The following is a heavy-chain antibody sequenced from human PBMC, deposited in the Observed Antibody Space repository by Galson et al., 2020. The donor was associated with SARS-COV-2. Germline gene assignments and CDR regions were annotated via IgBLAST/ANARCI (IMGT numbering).Heavy chain of an antibody. D-gene: IGHD2-21*02. CDR1: GFTFGDYW. CDR3: VRDLCPKPPFCAGACSDAFDM. Sequence: GESLKISCAASGFTFGDYWVHWVRQAPGKGLVWLSRIVSDGSITSYADSVRGRFTVSRDNTKNTVYLQMNSLRGEDTAVYYCVRDLCPKPPFCAGACSDAFDMWGQGTVVTVSS. V-gene: IGHV3-74*01. J-gene: IGHJ3*02. CDR2: IVSDGSIT.